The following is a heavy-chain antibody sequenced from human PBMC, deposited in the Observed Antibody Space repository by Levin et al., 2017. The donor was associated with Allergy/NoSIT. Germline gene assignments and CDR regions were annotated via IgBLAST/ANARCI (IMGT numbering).Heavy chain of an antibody. Sequence: GGSLRLSCAASGFNFRTYGMSWVRQAPGKGLEWLSHITSGSSTIYYADSVKGRFTISRDNAKNSLDLLMNSLRDEDTAVYYCARALGRNFDYWGQGTLVTVSS. CDR3: ARALGRNFDY. V-gene: IGHV3-48*02. CDR2: ITSGSSTI. CDR1: GFNFRTYG. J-gene: IGHJ4*02. D-gene: IGHD7-27*01.